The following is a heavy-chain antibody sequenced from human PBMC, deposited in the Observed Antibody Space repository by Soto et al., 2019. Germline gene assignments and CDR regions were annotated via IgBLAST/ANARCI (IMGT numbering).Heavy chain of an antibody. CDR3: AREAWRGAFDI. Sequence: SETLFPTCPLSGGSLDSYHWSWVRQPPGKGLEWIGYIYYSGSTNYNPSLKSRVTISVDTSKNQFSLKLSSVTAADTAVYYCAREAWRGAFDIWGQGTMVTVSS. CDR1: GGSLDSYH. D-gene: IGHD1-1*01. V-gene: IGHV4-59*01. J-gene: IGHJ3*02. CDR2: IYYSGST.